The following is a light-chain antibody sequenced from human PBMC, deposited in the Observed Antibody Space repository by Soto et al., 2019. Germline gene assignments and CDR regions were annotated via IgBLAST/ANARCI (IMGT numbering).Light chain of an antibody. Sequence: DIQMTQSPSSLSASVGDRVTITCQASQYISNYLNWYQQKPGKAPKLLIYDASNLETGVPSRFSGSGSWTDFTFTISSLQPEDIATYYCKQYDNLPLPFGGGTKVEIK. CDR3: KQYDNLPLP. CDR1: QYISNY. J-gene: IGKJ4*01. V-gene: IGKV1-33*01. CDR2: DAS.